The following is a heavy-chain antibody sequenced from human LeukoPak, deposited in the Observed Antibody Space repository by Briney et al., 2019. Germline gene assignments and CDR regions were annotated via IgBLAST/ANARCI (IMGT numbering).Heavy chain of an antibody. Sequence: ASVKVSCKASGYTFTGYYMHWVRQAPGQGLERMGWINPNSGGTNYAQKFQGRVTMTRDTSISTAYMELSRLRSDDTAVYYCARDFGLDYYGSGSYADYYYYYMDVWGKGTTVTVSS. D-gene: IGHD3-10*01. J-gene: IGHJ6*03. CDR2: INPNSGGT. CDR1: GYTFTGYY. CDR3: ARDFGLDYYGSGSYADYYYYYMDV. V-gene: IGHV1-2*02.